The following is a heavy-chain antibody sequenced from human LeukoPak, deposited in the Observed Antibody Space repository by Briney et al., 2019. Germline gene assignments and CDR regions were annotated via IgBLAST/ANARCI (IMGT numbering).Heavy chain of an antibody. J-gene: IGHJ5*02. CDR1: GFTFSSYS. CDR2: ISSSSSYI. V-gene: IGHV3-21*01. Sequence: GGSLRLSCAASGFTFSSYSMNWVRQAPGKGLEWVSSISSSSSYIYYADSVKGRFTISRDNAKNSLYLRMNSLRAEDTAVYFCAKGDRMLTWRRTYNRFDPWGQGTLVTVSS. D-gene: IGHD3-16*01. CDR3: AKGDRMLTWRRTYNRFDP.